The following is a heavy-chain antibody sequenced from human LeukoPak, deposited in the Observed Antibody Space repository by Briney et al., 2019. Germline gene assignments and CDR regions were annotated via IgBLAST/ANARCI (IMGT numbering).Heavy chain of an antibody. CDR1: GYTFTGYY. Sequence: ASVKVSCKASGYTFTGYYIHWVRQAPGQGLEWMGWIDPNSGVIHYAQKFQGRVTMTRDTSISAAYMELSRLRSDDTAVYYCARGGYDILTGSYRVRYYFDYWGQGTLVTVSS. J-gene: IGHJ4*02. D-gene: IGHD3-9*01. CDR3: ARGGYDILTGSYRVRYYFDY. V-gene: IGHV1-2*02. CDR2: IDPNSGVI.